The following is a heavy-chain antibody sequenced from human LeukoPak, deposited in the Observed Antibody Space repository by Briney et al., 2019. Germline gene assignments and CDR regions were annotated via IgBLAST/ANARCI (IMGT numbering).Heavy chain of an antibody. J-gene: IGHJ4*02. CDR3: ARVYHPITMIVVVIFDY. D-gene: IGHD3-22*01. CDR2: INPNSGGT. V-gene: IGHV1-2*02. CDR1: GYTFTCYY. Sequence: ASVKVSCKASGYTFTCYYMHWVRQAPGQGLEWMGWINPNSGGTNYAQKFQGRVTMTRDTSISTAYMELSRLRSDDTAVYYCARVYHPITMIVVVIFDYWGQGTLVTVSS.